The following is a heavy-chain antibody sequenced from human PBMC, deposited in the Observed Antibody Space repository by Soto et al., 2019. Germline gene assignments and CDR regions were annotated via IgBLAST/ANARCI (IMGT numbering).Heavy chain of an antibody. CDR1: GGTFSSYA. CDR2: IIPIFGTA. V-gene: IGHV1-69*13. D-gene: IGHD6-13*01. Sequence: VASVKVSCKASGGTFSSYAISWVRQAPGQGLEWMGGIIPIFGTANYAQKFQGRVTITADESTSTAYMELSSLRSEDTAVYYCAREKAGSSSIWGQGTMVTVSS. CDR3: AREKAGSSSI. J-gene: IGHJ3*02.